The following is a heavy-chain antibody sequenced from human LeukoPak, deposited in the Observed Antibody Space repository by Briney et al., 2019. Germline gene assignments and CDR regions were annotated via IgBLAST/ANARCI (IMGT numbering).Heavy chain of an antibody. J-gene: IGHJ6*03. CDR2: INPGGGST. D-gene: IGHD2-15*01. Sequence: ASVKVSCKASGYTFTSYYMYWVRQAPGQGLEWMGLINPGGGSTNYAQKFQGRVTVTRDMSTSTVYMELSRLRSDDTAVYYCARGGRLELLVYFYSFMDVWGKGTTVTVSS. V-gene: IGHV1-46*01. CDR1: GYTFTSYY. CDR3: ARGGRLELLVYFYSFMDV.